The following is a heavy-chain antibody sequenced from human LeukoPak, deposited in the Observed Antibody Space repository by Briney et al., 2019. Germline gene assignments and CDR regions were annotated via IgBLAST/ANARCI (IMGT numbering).Heavy chain of an antibody. CDR1: GFTFSSYG. D-gene: IGHD3-22*01. V-gene: IGHV3-30*18. CDR2: ISYDGSNK. Sequence: PGGSLRLSCAASGFTFSSYGMHWVRQAPGKGLEWVAVISYDGSNKYYADSVKGRFTISRDNSKNTLYPQMNSLRAEDTAVYYCAKDSGFRITMIVAELIDYWGQGTLVTVSS. J-gene: IGHJ4*02. CDR3: AKDSGFRITMIVAELIDY.